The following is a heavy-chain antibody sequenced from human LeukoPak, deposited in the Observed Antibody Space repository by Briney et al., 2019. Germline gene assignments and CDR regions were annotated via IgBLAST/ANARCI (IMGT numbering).Heavy chain of an antibody. D-gene: IGHD3-10*01. J-gene: IGHJ4*02. Sequence: PSETLSLTCAVYGGSFSGYYWSWIRQPPGKGLEWIGEINHSGSTNYNPSLKSRVTISVDTSKNQFSLKLSSVTAADTAVYYCARAGRRAKYSGYWGQGTLVTVSA. V-gene: IGHV4-34*01. CDR2: INHSGST. CDR1: GGSFSGYY. CDR3: ARAGRRAKYSGY.